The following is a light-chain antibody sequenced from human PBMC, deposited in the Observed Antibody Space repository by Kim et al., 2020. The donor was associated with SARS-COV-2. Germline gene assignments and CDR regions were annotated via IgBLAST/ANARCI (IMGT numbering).Light chain of an antibody. CDR1: KLGDKY. J-gene: IGLJ2*01. CDR3: QAWDSSIV. CDR2: QDD. Sequence: SVSPGQTASISCFGDKLGDKYDSWYQQRPGQSPVLVIYQDDKRPSGIPERFSGSNSGNTATLTISGTQAVDEAVYYCQAWDSSIVFGGGTQLTVL. V-gene: IGLV3-1*01.